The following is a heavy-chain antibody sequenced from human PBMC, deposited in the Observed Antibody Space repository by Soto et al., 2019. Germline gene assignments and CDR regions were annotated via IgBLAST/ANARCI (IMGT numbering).Heavy chain of an antibody. V-gene: IGHV1-18*01. D-gene: IGHD1-1*01. Sequence: ASVKVSCKASGYTFTSYGISWVRRAPGQGLEWMGWISAYNGNTNYAQELQGRVTMTTDTSTSTAYMELRSLRSDDTAVYYCARDKGVRYYYYGMDVWGQGTTVTVSS. J-gene: IGHJ6*02. CDR1: GYTFTSYG. CDR2: ISAYNGNT. CDR3: ARDKGVRYYYYGMDV.